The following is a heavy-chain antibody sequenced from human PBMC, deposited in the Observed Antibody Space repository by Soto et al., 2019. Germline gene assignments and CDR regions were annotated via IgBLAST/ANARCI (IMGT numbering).Heavy chain of an antibody. V-gene: IGHV5-51*01. CDR2: IYPGDSDT. J-gene: IGHJ6*02. CDR3: ARPGSPYYYYYGMDV. Sequence: GESLKISCKGSGYSFTSYWIGWVRQMPGKGLEWMGIIYPGDSDTRYSPSFQGQVTISADKSISTAYLQWSSLKASDTAMYYCARPGSPYYYYYGMDVWGQGTTVTVSS. CDR1: GYSFTSYW. D-gene: IGHD3-10*01.